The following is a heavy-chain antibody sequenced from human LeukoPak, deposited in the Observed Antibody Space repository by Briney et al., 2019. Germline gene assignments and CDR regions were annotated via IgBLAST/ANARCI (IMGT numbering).Heavy chain of an antibody. CDR3: ARETSQKGAHYMDV. Sequence: NPSETLSLTCTVSGGSISSYYWSWIRQPPGKGLEWIGYIYYNGSTNYNPSLKSRVTISVDTSKNQFSLKLSSVTAADTAVYYCARETSQKGAHYMDVWGKGTTVTISS. D-gene: IGHD3-16*01. CDR1: GGSISSYY. J-gene: IGHJ6*03. CDR2: IYYNGST. V-gene: IGHV4-59*01.